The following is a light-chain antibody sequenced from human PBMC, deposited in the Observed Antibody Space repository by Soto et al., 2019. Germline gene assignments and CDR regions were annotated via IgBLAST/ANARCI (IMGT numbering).Light chain of an antibody. J-gene: IGLJ2*01. V-gene: IGLV2-14*01. CDR3: SSYTTITTIL. Sequence: QSALTQPASVSGSPGQSVTISCAGTNSDVGAHDLVSWYQHHPGKAPRLLISGVSNRPSGVSDRFSGSKSGNTASLTISGLQAEDEADYYCSSYTTITTILFGGGTKLTV. CDR2: GVS. CDR1: NSDVGAHDL.